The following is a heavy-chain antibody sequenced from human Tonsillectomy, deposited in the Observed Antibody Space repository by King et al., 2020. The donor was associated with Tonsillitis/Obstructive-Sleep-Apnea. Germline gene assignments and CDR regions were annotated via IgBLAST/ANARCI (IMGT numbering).Heavy chain of an antibody. V-gene: IGHV3-23*04. CDR3: ATGYYDSSGYGPDGAFDI. Sequence: VQLVESGGGLVQPGGSLRLSCAASGFTFSSYAMSWVRQAPGKGLEWVSAISGSGGSTYYADSVKGRFTISRDNSKNTLYLQMNSLRAEDTAVYYCATGYYDSSGYGPDGAFDIWGQGTMVTVSS. CDR1: GFTFSSYA. D-gene: IGHD3-22*01. CDR2: ISGSGGST. J-gene: IGHJ3*02.